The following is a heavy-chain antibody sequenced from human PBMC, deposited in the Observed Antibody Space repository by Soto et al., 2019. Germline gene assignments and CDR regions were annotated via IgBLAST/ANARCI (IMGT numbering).Heavy chain of an antibody. Sequence: GGSLRLSCTXSXXTXXXXAMGWFXXXPGXXXEWVSSIRTKPYGGTTTEYAASVKGRFTISRDDSKSIAYLQMNSLKTEDTAVYYCTRVGHCSGASCYVSDYWGPGILVTV. D-gene: IGHD2-15*01. CDR2: IRTKPYGGTTT. V-gene: IGHV3-49*03. J-gene: IGHJ4*02. CDR1: XXTXXXXA. CDR3: TRVGHCSGASCYVSDY.